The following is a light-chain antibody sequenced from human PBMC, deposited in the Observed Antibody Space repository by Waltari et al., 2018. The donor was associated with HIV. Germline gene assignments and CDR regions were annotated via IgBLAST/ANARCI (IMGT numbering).Light chain of an antibody. J-gene: IGKJ2*03. V-gene: IGKV3-11*01. CDR2: DAS. CDR3: QHRTNWPPYS. Sequence: EIVLTQSPATLSLSPGERATLSCRASQGVGRFLAWYQQKPGQAPRLLIYDASNRATGIPARFSGSGSGTDFTLTISSLEPEDFAVYYCQHRTNWPPYSFGQGTKLEIK. CDR1: QGVGRF.